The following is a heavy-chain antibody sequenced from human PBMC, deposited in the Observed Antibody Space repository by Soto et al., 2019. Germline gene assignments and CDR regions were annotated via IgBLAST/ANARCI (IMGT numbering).Heavy chain of an antibody. J-gene: IGHJ4*02. CDR3: ARSPGDIVYYFDY. Sequence: SETLSLTCAFSACSISSGYYWGWIRQPPGKGLEWIGSIHPGGSTYYNPSLKSRVAISVDTFKNQFSLKLSSVTAADTAVYYCARSPGDIVYYFDYWGQGTRVTVS. V-gene: IGHV4-38-2*01. CDR2: IHPGGST. CDR1: ACSISSGYY. D-gene: IGHD7-27*01.